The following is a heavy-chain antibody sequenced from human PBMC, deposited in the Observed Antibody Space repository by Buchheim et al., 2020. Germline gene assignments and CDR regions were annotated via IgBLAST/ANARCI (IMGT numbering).Heavy chain of an antibody. Sequence: QVQLQESGPGLVKPSETLSLICAVSGDSISSASYYWTWIRQRPGKGLEWIGYIYHNGITYYNPSLKSRVILSIDTSTNQFSLKMSSVTAADTAVYYCARDVLNNWFDPWGQGTL. CDR2: IYHNGIT. CDR3: ARDVLNNWFDP. J-gene: IGHJ5*02. V-gene: IGHV4-31*11. CDR1: GDSISSASYY.